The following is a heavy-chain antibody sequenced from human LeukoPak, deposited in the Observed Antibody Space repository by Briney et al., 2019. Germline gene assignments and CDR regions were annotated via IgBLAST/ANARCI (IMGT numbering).Heavy chain of an antibody. J-gene: IGHJ5*02. V-gene: IGHV4-34*01. CDR2: INHSGST. CDR1: GGSFSGYY. Sequence: SETLSLTCAVYGGSFSGYYWSWIRQPPGKGLEWIGEINHSGSTNYNPSLKSRVTISVDTSKNQFSLKLSSVTAADTAVYYCARNGIAVAGPPNWFDPWGQGTLVTVSS. CDR3: ARNGIAVAGPPNWFDP. D-gene: IGHD6-19*01.